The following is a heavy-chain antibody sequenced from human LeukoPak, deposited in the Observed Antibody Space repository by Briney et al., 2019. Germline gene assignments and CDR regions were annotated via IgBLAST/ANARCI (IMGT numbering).Heavy chain of an antibody. CDR3: ARGPKNYYYYYYMDV. CDR1: GGSISSYY. V-gene: IGHV4-59*01. J-gene: IGHJ6*03. CDR2: IYYSGST. Sequence: SETLSLTCTVSGGSISSYYWSWIRQPPGKGLEWIGYIYYSGSTNYNPSLKSRVTISVDTSKNQFSLKLSSVTAADTAVYYCARGPKNYYYYYYMDVWGKGATVTISS.